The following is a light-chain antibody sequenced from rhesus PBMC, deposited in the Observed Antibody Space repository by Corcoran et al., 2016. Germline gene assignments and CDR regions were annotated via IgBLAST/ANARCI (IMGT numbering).Light chain of an antibody. J-gene: IGKJ1*01. CDR1: QGISSL. CDR2: KAS. V-gene: IGKV1-21*01. CDR3: QQYNSAPPT. Sequence: DIQMTQSPSSLSASVGDRVTITCRASQGISSLLAWYQQKPGKAPKLLSYKASSLQSGVPSRFSGSGSGTDFTLTSRSLQTEDFTTYYWQQYNSAPPTFGQGTKVEIK.